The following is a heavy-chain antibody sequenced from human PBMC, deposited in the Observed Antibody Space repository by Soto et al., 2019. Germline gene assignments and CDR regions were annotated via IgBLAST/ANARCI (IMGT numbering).Heavy chain of an antibody. D-gene: IGHD6-13*01. CDR1: GFTFSTDW. Sequence: EVQLVESAGCLVQPGGSLRLSCATSGFTFSTDWMHWVRQAPGKGLVWVSRIKTDGTSTSYADSVKGRFSISRDSAKNTLYLQMNSLRAEDTAVYYCAREMVPSFYGMDVWGQGTTVTVSS. CDR2: IKTDGTST. CDR3: AREMVPSFYGMDV. V-gene: IGHV3-74*01. J-gene: IGHJ6*02.